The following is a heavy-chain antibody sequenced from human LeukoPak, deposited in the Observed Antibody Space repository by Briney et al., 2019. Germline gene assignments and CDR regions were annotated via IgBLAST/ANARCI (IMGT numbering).Heavy chain of an antibody. J-gene: IGHJ2*01. D-gene: IGHD2-15*01. CDR1: GGSFNGYY. Sequence: SETLSLTCAVYGGSFNGYYWSWIRQPPGKGLEWIGEINYSGSTNYSPSLKSRVTLSVDTSKNQFSLRLSSVTAADTSVYYCARHRVVVTYWYFDLWGRGTLVTVSS. CDR2: INYSGST. CDR3: ARHRVVVTYWYFDL. V-gene: IGHV4-34*01.